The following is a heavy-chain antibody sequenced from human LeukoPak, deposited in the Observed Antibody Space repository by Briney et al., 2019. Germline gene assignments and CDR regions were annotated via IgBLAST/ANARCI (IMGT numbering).Heavy chain of an antibody. CDR3: ARERYYDGSGYYLGLDY. D-gene: IGHD3-22*01. V-gene: IGHV1-69*05. Sequence: SVKVSCKASGGTFSSYAISWVRQAPGQGLEWMGGIIPIFGTANYAQKFQGRVTITTDESTSTAYMELCSLRSEDTAVYYCARERYYDGSGYYLGLDYWGQGTLVTVSS. CDR2: IIPIFGTA. J-gene: IGHJ4*02. CDR1: GGTFSSYA.